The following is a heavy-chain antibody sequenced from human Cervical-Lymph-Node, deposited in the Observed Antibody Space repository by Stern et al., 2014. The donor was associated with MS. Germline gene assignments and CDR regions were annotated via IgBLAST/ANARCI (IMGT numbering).Heavy chain of an antibody. CDR1: GYTFTSYG. Sequence: QVQLGQSGAEVKKPGASVKVSCKASGYTFTSYGISWVRQAPGQGLEWMGWISAYNGNTNYAQKLQGRVTMTTDTSTSTAYMELRSLRSDDTAVYYCARDLRVYGDYVPSGYWGQGTLVTVSS. CDR2: ISAYNGNT. J-gene: IGHJ4*02. D-gene: IGHD4-17*01. V-gene: IGHV1-18*01. CDR3: ARDLRVYGDYVPSGY.